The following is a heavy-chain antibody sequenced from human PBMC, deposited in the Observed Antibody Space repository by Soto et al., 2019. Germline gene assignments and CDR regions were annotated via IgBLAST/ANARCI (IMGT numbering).Heavy chain of an antibody. V-gene: IGHV1-3*01. CDR1: GYTFTSYA. D-gene: IGHD3-3*01. Sequence: ASVKVSCKASGYTFTSYAMHWVRQAPGQRLGWMGWINAGNGNTKYSQKFQGRVTITRDTSASTAYMELSSLRSEDTAVYYCARGNYDFWSGYYISYFDYWGQGTLVTVSS. CDR3: ARGNYDFWSGYYISYFDY. J-gene: IGHJ4*02. CDR2: INAGNGNT.